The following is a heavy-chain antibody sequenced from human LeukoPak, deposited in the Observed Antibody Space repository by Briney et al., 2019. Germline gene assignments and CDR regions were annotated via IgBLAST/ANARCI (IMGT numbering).Heavy chain of an antibody. CDR1: GFTFSSYA. CDR3: AKLRSWWELCDFDY. Sequence: PGRSLRLSCAASGFTFSSYAMSWVRQAPGKGLEWVSAISGSGGSPYYADSVKGRFTISRDSSKNTVYLQMNSLRAEDTAVFYCAKLRSWWELCDFDYWGQGTLVTVSS. V-gene: IGHV3-23*01. D-gene: IGHD1-26*01. J-gene: IGHJ4*02. CDR2: ISGSGGSP.